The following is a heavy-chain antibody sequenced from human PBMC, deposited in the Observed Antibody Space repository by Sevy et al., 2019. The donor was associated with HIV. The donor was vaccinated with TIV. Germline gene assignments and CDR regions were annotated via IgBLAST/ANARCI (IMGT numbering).Heavy chain of an antibody. V-gene: IGHV2-5*02. D-gene: IGHD4-17*01. CDR2: IYWDDNK. J-gene: IGHJ4*02. CDR3: AHSLYGDYIGGYFDY. CDR1: GFSLSTSGVG. Sequence: SGPTLVNPTQTLTLTCTFSGFSLSTSGVGVGWIRQPPGKALEWLALIYWDDNKRYSPSLRRRLTITKDTSKNQVVLTMTNMDPVDTATYYCAHSLYGDYIGGYFDYWGPGTLVTVSS.